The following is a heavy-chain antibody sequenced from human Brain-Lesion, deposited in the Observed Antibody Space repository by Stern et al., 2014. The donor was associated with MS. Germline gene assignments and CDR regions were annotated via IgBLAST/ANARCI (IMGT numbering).Heavy chain of an antibody. Sequence: VQLVESGAEVKKPGASVTVSCTNSGYTVSGHYIDWVRQAPGQGPEWMGLINPNTGATIYAQNFRGRVTLTRDTSTTTVYLDLNRLRSDDTAVYYCARRKVNTMTLDYWGQGTLVTVSS. CDR2: INPNTGAT. CDR3: ARRKVNTMTLDY. D-gene: IGHD5-18*01. J-gene: IGHJ4*02. CDR1: GYTVSGHY. V-gene: IGHV1-2*06.